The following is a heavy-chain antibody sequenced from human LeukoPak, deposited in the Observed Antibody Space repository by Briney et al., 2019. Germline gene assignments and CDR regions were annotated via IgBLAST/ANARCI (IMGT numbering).Heavy chain of an antibody. CDR2: IKQDGNEK. Sequence: GGSLRLSCAASGFTFSSYWMSWVRQAPGKGLEWVANIKQDGNEKYYVDSVKGRFTISRDNAKNSLYLQMNNLRAEDTAVYYCARGPGGSSSSDFDYWGQGTLVTVSS. D-gene: IGHD6-6*01. J-gene: IGHJ4*02. CDR1: GFTFSSYW. CDR3: ARGPGGSSSSDFDY. V-gene: IGHV3-7*03.